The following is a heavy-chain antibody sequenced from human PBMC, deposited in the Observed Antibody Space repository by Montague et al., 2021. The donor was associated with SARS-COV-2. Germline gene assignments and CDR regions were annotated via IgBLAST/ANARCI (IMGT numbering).Heavy chain of an antibody. Sequence: SLRLSCAASGFTFSIFAMSWARQAPGKGLEWISDLYKDDSTTDYADSVKGRFTISRDNSKNTLYLQMDSLRVEDTAVYYCAKRNGYNPRNGSFAYWGRGTLVTVSS. CDR3: AKRNGYNPRNGSFAY. CDR2: LYKDDSTT. V-gene: IGHV3-23*03. D-gene: IGHD5-24*01. J-gene: IGHJ4*02. CDR1: GFTFSIFA.